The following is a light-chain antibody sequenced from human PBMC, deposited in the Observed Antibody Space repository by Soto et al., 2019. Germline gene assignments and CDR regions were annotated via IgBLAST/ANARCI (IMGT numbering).Light chain of an antibody. J-gene: IGKJ2*01. V-gene: IGKV3-15*01. CDR2: GAS. CDR1: QSVNSE. Sequence: EIVMTQSPATLSLSPGERAALSCRASQSVNSELAWYQQKPGQAPRLLIYGASTRATGVPARFTGSESGSEFTLTISGLQSEDFAVYYCQQFNNWPVTFGQGTRLEI. CDR3: QQFNNWPVT.